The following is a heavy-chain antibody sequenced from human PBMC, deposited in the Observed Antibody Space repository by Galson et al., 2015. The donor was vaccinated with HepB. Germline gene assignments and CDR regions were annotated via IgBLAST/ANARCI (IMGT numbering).Heavy chain of an antibody. J-gene: IGHJ6*02. CDR3: ARESASGGRDGYNNYYYYYGMDV. CDR1: GYSFTSYW. D-gene: IGHD5-24*01. Sequence: QSGAEVKKPGESLKISCKGSGYSFTSYWIGWVRQMPGKGLEWMGIIYPGDSDTRYSPSFQGQVTISADKSISTAYLQWSSLKASDTAMYYCARESASGGRDGYNNYYYYYGMDVWGQGTLVTVSS. V-gene: IGHV5-51*01. CDR2: IYPGDSDT.